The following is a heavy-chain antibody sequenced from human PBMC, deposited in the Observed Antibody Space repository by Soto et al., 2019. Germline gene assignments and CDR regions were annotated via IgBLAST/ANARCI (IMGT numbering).Heavy chain of an antibody. V-gene: IGHV4-34*01. Sequence: QSQTLSLTCAVYGGSFSGYYWSWIRQPPGKGLEWIGEINHSGSTNYNPSLKSRVTISVDTSKNQFSLKLSSVTAADTAVYYCASKDTIASSAAFDYWGQGTLVTVSS. CDR3: ASKDTIASSAAFDY. CDR2: INHSGST. CDR1: GGSFSGYY. J-gene: IGHJ4*02. D-gene: IGHD3-3*02.